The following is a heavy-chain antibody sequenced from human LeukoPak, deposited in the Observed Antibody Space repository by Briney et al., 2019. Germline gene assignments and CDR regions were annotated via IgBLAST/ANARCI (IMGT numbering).Heavy chain of an antibody. CDR1: GFTVSSNY. D-gene: IGHD6-13*01. Sequence: GGSLRLSCAASGFTVSSNYMSWVRQASGKGLEWVSVIYSGGSTYYADSVKGRFTISRDNSKNTLYLQMNSLRAEDTAVYYCARIAAAGKQDYWGQGTLVTVSS. J-gene: IGHJ4*02. CDR2: IYSGGST. V-gene: IGHV3-66*01. CDR3: ARIAAAGKQDY.